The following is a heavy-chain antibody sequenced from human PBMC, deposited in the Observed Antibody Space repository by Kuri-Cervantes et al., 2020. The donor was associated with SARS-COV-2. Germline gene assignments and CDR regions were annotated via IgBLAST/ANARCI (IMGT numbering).Heavy chain of an antibody. D-gene: IGHD6-13*01. J-gene: IGHJ4*02. CDR3: AKSSSWYFDY. V-gene: IGHV3-64*01. Sequence: GGSLRLSCAASGFTFSSYAMHWVRQAPGKGLEYVSAISSNGGSTYYANSVKGRFTISRDNSKNTLYLQIGSLRAEDMAVYYCAKSSSWYFDYWGQGTLVNVSS. CDR2: ISSNGGST. CDR1: GFTFSSYA.